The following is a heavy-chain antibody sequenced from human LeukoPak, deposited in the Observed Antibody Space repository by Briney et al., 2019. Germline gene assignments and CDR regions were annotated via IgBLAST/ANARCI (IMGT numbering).Heavy chain of an antibody. CDR3: ARVKSSSKGDHFDY. V-gene: IGHV3-53*01. CDR2: IYSGGST. D-gene: IGHD6-13*01. CDR1: GFTVSSNY. J-gene: IGHJ4*02. Sequence: PGGSLRLSCAASGFTVSSNYMSWVRQAPGKGLEWVSVIYSGGSTYYADSVKGRFTISRDNSKNTPYLQMNSLRAEDTAVYYCARVKSSSKGDHFDYWAREPWSPSPQ.